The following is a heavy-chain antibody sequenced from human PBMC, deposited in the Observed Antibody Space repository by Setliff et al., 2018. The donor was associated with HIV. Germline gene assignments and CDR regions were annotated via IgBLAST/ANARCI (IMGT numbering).Heavy chain of an antibody. D-gene: IGHD5-12*01. V-gene: IGHV1-18*01. J-gene: IGHJ4*02. CDR1: GYTFTSYG. CDR3: ARGGYGWGDLGPVLDY. Sequence: ASVKVSCKASGYTFTSYGFNWVRQAPGQGLEWMGWISAFNGNTNYAQKLQGRFTMTTDTSTSTAYMELRSLRSDDTAVYYCARGGYGWGDLGPVLDYWGQGTLVTVSS. CDR2: ISAFNGNT.